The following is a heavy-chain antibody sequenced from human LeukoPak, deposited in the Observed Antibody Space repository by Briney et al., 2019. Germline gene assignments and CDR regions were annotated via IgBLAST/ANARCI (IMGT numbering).Heavy chain of an antibody. Sequence: GGSLRLSCVASGFTFSSYGMHWVRQAPGKGLEWVAVISYDGSNKYYADSVKGRFTISRDNSKNTLYLQMNSLRAEDTAVYYCAKNFLRWLQSCFDYWGQGTLVTVSS. V-gene: IGHV3-30*18. CDR3: AKNFLRWLQSCFDY. CDR1: GFTFSSYG. CDR2: ISYDGSNK. D-gene: IGHD5-24*01. J-gene: IGHJ4*02.